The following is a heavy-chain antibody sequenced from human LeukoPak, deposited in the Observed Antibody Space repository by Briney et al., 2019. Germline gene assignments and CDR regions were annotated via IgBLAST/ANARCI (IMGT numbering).Heavy chain of an antibody. CDR2: ISGSGGST. CDR1: GFTFSSYA. D-gene: IGHD2-15*01. Sequence: GGSLRLSCAASGFTFSSYAMSWVRQAPGKGLEWVSAISGSGGSTYYADSVKGRFTISRDNSKNTLYLQMNSLRAEDTAVYYCAKDYCSGVSCYFGAFDIWGQGTMVTVSS. V-gene: IGHV3-23*01. CDR3: AKDYCSGVSCYFGAFDI. J-gene: IGHJ3*02.